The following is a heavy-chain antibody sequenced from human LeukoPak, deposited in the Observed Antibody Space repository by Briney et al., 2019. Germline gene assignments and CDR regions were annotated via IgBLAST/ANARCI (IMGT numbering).Heavy chain of an antibody. D-gene: IGHD5-18*01. V-gene: IGHV3-23*01. CDR2: ISGSGGST. CDR1: GFTFSSYA. J-gene: IGHJ4*02. Sequence: HPGGSLRLSCVASGFTFSSYAMSWVRQAPWKGLEWVSAISGSGGSTYYADSVKGRFTISRDNSKNTLYLQMNSLKAEDTAVYYCAKDIREFGYSYGFDYWGQGTLVTVSS. CDR3: AKDIREFGYSYGFDY.